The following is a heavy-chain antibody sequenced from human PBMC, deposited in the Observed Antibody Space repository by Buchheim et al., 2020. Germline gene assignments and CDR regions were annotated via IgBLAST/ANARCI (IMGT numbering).Heavy chain of an antibody. J-gene: IGHJ4*02. CDR3: ARGSDIVVVPAARGPFDY. CDR1: GFTFSSYE. V-gene: IGHV3-48*03. CDR2: ISSSGSTI. Sequence: EVQLVESGGGLVQPGGSLRLSCAASGFTFSSYEMNWVRQAPGKGLEWVSYISSSGSTIYYADSVKGRFTISRDNAKNSLYLQMNSLRAEDTAVYYCARGSDIVVVPAARGPFDYWGQGTL. D-gene: IGHD2-2*01.